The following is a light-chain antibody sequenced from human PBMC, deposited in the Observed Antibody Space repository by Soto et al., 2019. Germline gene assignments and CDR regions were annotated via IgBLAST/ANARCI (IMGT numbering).Light chain of an antibody. J-gene: IGKJ3*01. Sequence: QMTQSASSVSASVGDRVTITCQASQDISNYLNWYQQKPGKAPKLLIYDASNLETGVPSRFSGSGSGTDFTFTISSLQPEDIATYYCQQYDNPPLTFGPGTKVDIK. CDR2: DAS. CDR3: QQYDNPPLT. V-gene: IGKV1-33*01. CDR1: QDISNY.